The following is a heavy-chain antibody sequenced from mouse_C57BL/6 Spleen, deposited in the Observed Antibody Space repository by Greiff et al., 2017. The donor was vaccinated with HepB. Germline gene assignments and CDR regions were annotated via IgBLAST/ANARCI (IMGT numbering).Heavy chain of an antibody. V-gene: IGHV1-69*01. Sequence: QVQLKQPGAELVMPGASVKLSCKASGYTFTSYWMHWVKQRPGQGLEWIGEIDPSDSYTNYNQKFKGKSTLTVDKSSSTAYMQLSSLTSEDSAVYYCARGGLRREYFDYWGQGTTLTVSS. D-gene: IGHD2-4*01. CDR1: GYTFTSYW. J-gene: IGHJ2*01. CDR3: ARGGLRREYFDY. CDR2: IDPSDSYT.